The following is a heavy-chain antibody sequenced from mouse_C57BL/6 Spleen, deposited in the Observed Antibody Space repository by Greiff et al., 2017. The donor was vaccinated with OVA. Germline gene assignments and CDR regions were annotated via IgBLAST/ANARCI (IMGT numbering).Heavy chain of an antibody. CDR1: GYTFTDYY. CDR3: ARRRSSYKAMDY. Sequence: EVKLVESGPELVKPGASVKISCKASGYTFTDYYMNWVKQSHGKSLEWIGDINPNNGGTSYNQKFKGKATLTVDKSSSTAYMELRSLTSEDSAVYYGARRRSSYKAMDYWGQGTSVTVSS. J-gene: IGHJ4*01. CDR2: INPNNGGT. D-gene: IGHD1-1*01. V-gene: IGHV1-26*01.